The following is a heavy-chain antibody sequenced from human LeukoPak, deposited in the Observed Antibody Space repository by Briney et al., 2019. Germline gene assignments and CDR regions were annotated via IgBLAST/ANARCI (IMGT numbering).Heavy chain of an antibody. J-gene: IGHJ4*02. CDR3: TSTYYYDSSGSYPDFDY. CDR2: IKSKTDGGTT. V-gene: IGHV3-15*01. Sequence: GGSLRLSCTASGFTFSNAWMTWVRQAPGKGLEWVGRIKSKTDGGTTDYAAPVKGRFTISRDDSKNTLYLQMNSLKTEDTAVYYCTSTYYYDSSGSYPDFDYWGQGTLVTVSS. CDR1: GFTFSNAW. D-gene: IGHD3-22*01.